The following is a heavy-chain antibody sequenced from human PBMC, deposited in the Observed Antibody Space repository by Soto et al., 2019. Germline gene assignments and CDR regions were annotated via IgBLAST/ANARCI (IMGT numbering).Heavy chain of an antibody. CDR1: RASISSDDYY. J-gene: IGHJ6*02. V-gene: IGHV4-30-4*01. Sequence: QVQLQESGPGLVKPSQTLSLTCSISRASISSDDYYWSSFRQPPGKGLEWIGYISYSGSTYYNPSLKSRITISVDTSKTQFSLILSSVTAADTAVFYCAREVNNYYGMDVWGQGTTVTVSS. CDR2: ISYSGST. CDR3: AREVNNYYGMDV.